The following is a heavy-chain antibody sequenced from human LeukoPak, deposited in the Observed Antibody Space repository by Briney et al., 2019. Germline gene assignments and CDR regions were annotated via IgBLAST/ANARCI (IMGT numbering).Heavy chain of an antibody. CDR2: ISAYNGNT. J-gene: IGHJ3*02. CDR1: GYTFTSYG. CDR3: ARDLGVSWITMTRGAFDI. D-gene: IGHD3-22*01. V-gene: IGHV1-18*01. Sequence: GASVKVSCKASGYTFTSYGISWVRQAPGQGLEWMGWISAYNGNTNYAQKLQGRVTMTTDTSTSTAYMELRSLRSDDTAVYYCARDLGVSWITMTRGAFDIWGQGTMVTVSS.